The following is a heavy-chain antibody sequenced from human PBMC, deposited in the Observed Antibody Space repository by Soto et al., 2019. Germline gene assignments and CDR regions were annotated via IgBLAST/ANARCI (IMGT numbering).Heavy chain of an antibody. CDR2: IRSKAYGGTT. V-gene: IGHV3-49*02. Sequence: GKGLEWVGFIRSKAYGGTTEYAASVKGRFTISRDDSKSIAYLQMNSLKTEDTAVYYCTRDPSPFRGSGSYLWGQGTLVTVSS. J-gene: IGHJ5*02. D-gene: IGHD3-10*01. CDR3: TRDPSPFRGSGSYL.